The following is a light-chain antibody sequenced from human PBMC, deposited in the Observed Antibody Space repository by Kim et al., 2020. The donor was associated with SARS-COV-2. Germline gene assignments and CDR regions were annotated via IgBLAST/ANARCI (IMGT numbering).Light chain of an antibody. J-gene: IGKJ1*01. CDR1: HKITSDY. Sequence: SPGEKSTLSCSASHKITSDYLAWYQQRPGQAPRLFIYSVSTRAAGITDRFSGSGSGTDFTLTISWLEPEDFAVYYCHHYGDSLWSFGRGTKVDIK. V-gene: IGKV3-20*01. CDR2: SVS. CDR3: HHYGDSLWS.